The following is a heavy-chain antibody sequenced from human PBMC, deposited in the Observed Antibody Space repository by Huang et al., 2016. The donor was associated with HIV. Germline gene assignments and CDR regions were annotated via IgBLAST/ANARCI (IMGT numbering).Heavy chain of an antibody. CDR1: GGSIISSGYA. J-gene: IGHJ3*02. D-gene: IGHD6-19*01. CDR2: IYHSGTA. CDR3: ARDLYSSGWHAFDT. Sequence: QLQLQESGSRLVRPSETLSLTCAVSGGSIISSGYAWSWIRHPPGKGLEWIGYIYHSGTASYNPSLKSRVTMSVDTSKDRFSLKLTSVTAADTAVYYCARDLYSSGWHAFDTWGQGTMVTVSS. V-gene: IGHV4-30-2*01.